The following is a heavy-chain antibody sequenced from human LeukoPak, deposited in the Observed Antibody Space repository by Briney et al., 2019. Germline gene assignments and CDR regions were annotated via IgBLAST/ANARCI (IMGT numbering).Heavy chain of an antibody. V-gene: IGHV3-23*01. CDR2: ITGRGEST. D-gene: IGHD5-18*01. CDR1: GFTFSNYG. J-gene: IGHJ4*02. Sequence: GGSLRLSCAASGFTFSNYGMNWVRQAPGKGLEWVSGITGRGESTYYADSVKGRFTISRDNSKNTLYLQMNSLIPEDTAVYYCARQYISGQWYFDYWGQGTLVTVSS. CDR3: ARQYISGQWYFDY.